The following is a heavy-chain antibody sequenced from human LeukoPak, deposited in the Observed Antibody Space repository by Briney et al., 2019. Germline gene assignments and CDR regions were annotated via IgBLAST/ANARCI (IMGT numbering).Heavy chain of an antibody. V-gene: IGHV1-8*03. Sequence: ASVKVSCKASGYTFTSYDINWVRQATGQGLEWMGWMNPNSGNTGYAQKFQGRVTITRNTSISTAYMELSSLRSEDTAVYYCAKDPNGDYLGAFDSWGQGTMVTVS. D-gene: IGHD4-17*01. CDR3: AKDPNGDYLGAFDS. CDR2: MNPNSGNT. J-gene: IGHJ3*02. CDR1: GYTFTSYD.